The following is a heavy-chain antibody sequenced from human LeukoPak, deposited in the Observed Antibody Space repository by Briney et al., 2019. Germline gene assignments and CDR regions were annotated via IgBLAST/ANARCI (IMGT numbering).Heavy chain of an antibody. CDR2: INHSGST. CDR1: GGSFSGYY. V-gene: IGHV4-34*01. D-gene: IGHD4-11*01. Sequence: SETLSLTCAVYGGSFSGYYWSWIRQPPGKGLEWIGEINHSGSTNYNPSLKSRVTISVDTSKNQFSLQLNSVTPEDTAVYYCARAPPHPTVTTLHFDYWGQGTLVTVSS. CDR3: ARAPPHPTVTTLHFDY. J-gene: IGHJ4*02.